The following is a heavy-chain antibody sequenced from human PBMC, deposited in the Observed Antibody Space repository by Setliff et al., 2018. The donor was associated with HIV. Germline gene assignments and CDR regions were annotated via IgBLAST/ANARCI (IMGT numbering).Heavy chain of an antibody. CDR3: AGSRGYFVQAD. Sequence: LRLSCAASGFTFTNYWMSWVRQAPGKGLEWVANIKTDGSEKYYVDSVRGRFTISRDNAENSLYLRMNGLRAEDTAVYYCAGSRGYFVQADWGQGTLVTVSS. CDR1: GFTFTNYW. D-gene: IGHD5-18*01. CDR2: IKTDGSEK. V-gene: IGHV3-7*01. J-gene: IGHJ4*02.